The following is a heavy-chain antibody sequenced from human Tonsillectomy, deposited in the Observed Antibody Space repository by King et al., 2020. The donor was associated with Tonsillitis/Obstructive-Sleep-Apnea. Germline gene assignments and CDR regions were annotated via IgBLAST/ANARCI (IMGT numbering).Heavy chain of an antibody. CDR2: IFYSGST. CDR1: GGSISSGGYY. D-gene: IGHD4-11*01. Sequence: PLQESGPGLVKPSQTLSLTCTVSGGSISSGGYYWSWIRPHPGKGLEWIGYIFYSGSTYNNPSLKSRVTISVDTSKNQFSLKLTSVTAADTAVYYCARATSYSNYDYWGQGTLVTVSS. CDR3: ARATSYSNYDY. V-gene: IGHV4-31*03. J-gene: IGHJ4*02.